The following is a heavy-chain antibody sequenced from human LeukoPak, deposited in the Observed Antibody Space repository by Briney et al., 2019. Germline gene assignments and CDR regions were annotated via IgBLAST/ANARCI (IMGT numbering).Heavy chain of an antibody. V-gene: IGHV4-59*01. J-gene: IGHJ5*02. CDR2: IYYSGST. CDR1: GGSISSCY. CDR3: ARGYCSSTSCSHYNWFDP. D-gene: IGHD2-2*01. Sequence: PSETLSLTCTVSGGSISSCYWSWIRQPPGKGLEWIGYIYYSGSTNYNPSLESRVTISVDTSKNQFSLKLSSVTAADTAVYYCARGYCSSTSCSHYNWFDPWGKGTLVTVSS.